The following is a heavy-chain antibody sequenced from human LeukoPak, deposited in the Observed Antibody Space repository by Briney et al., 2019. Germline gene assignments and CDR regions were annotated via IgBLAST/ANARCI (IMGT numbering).Heavy chain of an antibody. D-gene: IGHD3-3*01. Sequence: SGGSLRLSCAASGFTFSSYDMHWVRQATGKGLEWVSATGTAGDTYYPGSVKGRFTISRENAKNSLYLQMNSLRAGDTAVYYCARGFDDFWSGYFGRASYGMDVWGQGTTVTVSS. V-gene: IGHV3-13*01. J-gene: IGHJ6*02. CDR1: GFTFSSYD. CDR3: ARGFDDFWSGYFGRASYGMDV. CDR2: TGTAGDT.